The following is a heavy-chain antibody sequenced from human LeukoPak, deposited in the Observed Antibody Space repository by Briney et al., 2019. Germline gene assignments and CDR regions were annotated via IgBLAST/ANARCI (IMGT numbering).Heavy chain of an antibody. D-gene: IGHD2-2*01. CDR2: MNPNSGNT. CDR1: GYTFTSYD. Sequence: EASVKVSCKASGYTFTSYDINWVRQATGQGLEWMGWMNPNSGNTGYAQKFQGRVTMTRNTSISTAYMELSSLRSEDTAVYYCARGRRPIVVVPDDIHKPLNYFDPWGQGTLVTVSS. V-gene: IGHV1-8*01. CDR3: ARGRRPIVVVPDDIHKPLNYFDP. J-gene: IGHJ5*02.